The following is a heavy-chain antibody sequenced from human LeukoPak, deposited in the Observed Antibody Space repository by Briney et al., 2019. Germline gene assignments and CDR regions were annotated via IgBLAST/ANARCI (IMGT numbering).Heavy chain of an antibody. CDR3: ARDRWLVLGGDY. Sequence: PGRSLRLSCAASGFIFSTYGMHWVRQAPGKGLEWVAVISYDGSNKYYAGSVKGRFTISRDNSKNTLYLQMNSLRVEDTAVYYCARDRWLVLGGDYWGQGTLVTVSS. D-gene: IGHD6-19*01. CDR1: GFIFSTYG. J-gene: IGHJ4*02. V-gene: IGHV3-30*03. CDR2: ISYDGSNK.